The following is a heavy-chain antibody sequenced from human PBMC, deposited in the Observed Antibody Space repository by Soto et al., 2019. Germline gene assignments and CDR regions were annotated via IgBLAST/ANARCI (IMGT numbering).Heavy chain of an antibody. J-gene: IGHJ4*02. V-gene: IGHV4-39*01. D-gene: IGHD3-16*02. CDR1: GGSISSSSYY. Sequence: ETLSLTCTVSGGSISSSSYYWGWIRQPPGKGLEWIGSIYYSGSTYYNPSLKSRVTISVDTSKNQFSLKLSSVTAADTAVYYCASRGRGGEDYDYVWGSYRDPVYFDYWGQGTLVTVSS. CDR3: ASRGRGGEDYDYVWGSYRDPVYFDY. CDR2: IYYSGST.